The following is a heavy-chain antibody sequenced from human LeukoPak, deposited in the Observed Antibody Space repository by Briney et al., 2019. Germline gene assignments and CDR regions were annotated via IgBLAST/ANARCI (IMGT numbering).Heavy chain of an antibody. CDR3: ARGLGGTYYYDSSGLGY. V-gene: IGHV3-23*01. Sequence: PGGSLRLPCAASGFTFSSHAMSWVRQAPGKGLEWVSGIGGSGTYTYYADSVKGRFSISRDNSKNTLYLQMNSLRAEDTAVYYCARGLGGTYYYDSSGLGYWGQGTLVTVSS. CDR1: GFTFSSHA. J-gene: IGHJ4*02. D-gene: IGHD3-22*01. CDR2: IGGSGTYT.